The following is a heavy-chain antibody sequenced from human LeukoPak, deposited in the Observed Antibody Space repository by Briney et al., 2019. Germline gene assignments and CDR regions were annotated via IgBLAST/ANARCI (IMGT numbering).Heavy chain of an antibody. D-gene: IGHD6-19*01. CDR2: IYSGGST. J-gene: IGHJ6*02. CDR1: GFTVSSNY. Sequence: GGSLRLSCAASGFTVSSNYMSWVRQAPGKGLEWVSVIYSGGSTYYADSVKGRFTISRDNSKNTLYLQMNSLRAEDTAVYYCARTVSGWYNYYYYGMDVWGQGTTVTVSS. CDR3: ARTVSGWYNYYYYGMDV. V-gene: IGHV3-53*05.